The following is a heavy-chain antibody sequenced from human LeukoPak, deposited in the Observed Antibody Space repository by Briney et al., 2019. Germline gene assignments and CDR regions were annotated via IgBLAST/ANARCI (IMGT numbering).Heavy chain of an antibody. D-gene: IGHD2-21*02. Sequence: GGSLRLACAAAGLTVRSDAMGWVGQAPGKGMEWVSAISGSGGSTYYADSVKGRFTISRDNSKNTLYLQMNSLRAEDTAVYYCEKLRWASCGGDCYHFDYWGQGTLVTVSS. CDR1: GLTVRSDA. CDR3: EKLRWASCGGDCYHFDY. J-gene: IGHJ4*02. CDR2: ISGSGGST. V-gene: IGHV3-23*01.